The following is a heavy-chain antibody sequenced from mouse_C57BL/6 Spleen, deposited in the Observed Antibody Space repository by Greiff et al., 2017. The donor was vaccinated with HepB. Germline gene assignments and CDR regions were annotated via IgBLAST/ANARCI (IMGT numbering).Heavy chain of an antibody. CDR1: GYTFTSYW. CDR2: IDPSDSYT. Sequence: QVQLQQPGAELVRPGTSVKLSCKASGYTFTSYWMHWVKQRPGQGLEWIGVIDPSDSYTNYNQKFKGKATLTVDTSSSTAYMQLSSLTSEDSAVYYCARPFYYYGSSLHWYFDVWGTGTTVTVSS. J-gene: IGHJ1*03. CDR3: ARPFYYYGSSLHWYFDV. V-gene: IGHV1-59*01. D-gene: IGHD1-1*01.